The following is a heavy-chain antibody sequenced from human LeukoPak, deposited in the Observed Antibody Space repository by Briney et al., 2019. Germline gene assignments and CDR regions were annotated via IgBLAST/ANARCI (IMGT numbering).Heavy chain of an antibody. J-gene: IGHJ4*02. D-gene: IGHD5-18*01. Sequence: GGSLRLSCAASGFTFSSYTMNWVRQAPGKGLEWVSSISSSSSYIYYADSVKGRFTISRDNAKNSLYLQMNTLRAEDTAVYYCARGSDTAMVLFYYFDSWGQGTLVTVSS. CDR1: GFTFSSYT. V-gene: IGHV3-21*01. CDR2: ISSSSSYI. CDR3: ARGSDTAMVLFYYFDS.